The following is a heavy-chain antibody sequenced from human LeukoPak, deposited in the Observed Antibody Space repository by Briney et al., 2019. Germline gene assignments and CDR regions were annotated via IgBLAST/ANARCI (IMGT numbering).Heavy chain of an antibody. CDR3: ARELGVNSGYDFRE. V-gene: IGHV1-2*02. D-gene: IGHD5-12*01. CDR2: INPNSGGT. CDR1: GYTFTGYY. J-gene: IGHJ4*02. Sequence: VASVKVSCKASGYTFTGYYMHWVRQAPGQGLEWMGWINPNSGGTNYAQKFQGRVTMTRDTSISTAYMELSSLRSEDTAVYYCARELGVNSGYDFREWGQGTLVAVSS.